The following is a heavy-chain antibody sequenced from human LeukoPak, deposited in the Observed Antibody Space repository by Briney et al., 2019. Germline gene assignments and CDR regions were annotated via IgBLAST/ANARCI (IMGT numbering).Heavy chain of an antibody. CDR2: ISSSSSYI. CDR3: ASSWLRTNFQH. Sequence: GRSLRLSCAASGFTFSSYGMHWVRQAPGKGLEWVSSISSSSSYIYYADSVEGRFTISRDNAKNSLYLQMNSLRAEDTAVYYCASSWLRTNFQHWGQGTLVTVSS. J-gene: IGHJ1*01. D-gene: IGHD5-12*01. V-gene: IGHV3-21*01. CDR1: GFTFSSYG.